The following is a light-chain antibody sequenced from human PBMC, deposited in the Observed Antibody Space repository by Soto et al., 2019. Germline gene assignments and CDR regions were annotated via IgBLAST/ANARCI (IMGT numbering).Light chain of an antibody. CDR3: SSYTSSSTYV. Sequence: QSALTQPASVSGSPGQSITISCTGTSSDVGGYNYVSWYQQHPGKAPKLMIYDVSNRPSGVSNRFSGSKSGNTASLTISGLQAXXEADYYCSSYTSSSTYVFGTGTKLTVL. J-gene: IGLJ1*01. CDR1: SSDVGGYNY. V-gene: IGLV2-14*01. CDR2: DVS.